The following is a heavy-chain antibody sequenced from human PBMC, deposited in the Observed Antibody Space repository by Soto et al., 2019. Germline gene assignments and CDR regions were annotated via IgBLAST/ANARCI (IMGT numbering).Heavy chain of an antibody. CDR1: GFTFSTYA. Sequence: GGSLRRSCAASGFTFSTYAMNWVRLAPGKGLEWISVISNSGHITFYADSVKGRFTISRDNSKNTLYLQMSSLRAEDTAVYYCVKVSGAYRSGLFDPCGQGTLVTVSS. J-gene: IGHJ5*02. CDR3: VKVSGAYRSGLFDP. D-gene: IGHD6-19*01. V-gene: IGHV3-23*01. CDR2: ISNSGHIT.